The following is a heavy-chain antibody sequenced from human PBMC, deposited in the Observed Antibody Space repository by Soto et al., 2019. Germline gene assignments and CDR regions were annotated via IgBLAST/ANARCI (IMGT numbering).Heavy chain of an antibody. V-gene: IGHV4-4*02. CDR1: GGSISSTNW. CDR2: IYHSGTT. D-gene: IGHD6-13*01. J-gene: IGHJ4*02. Sequence: QVXXQESGPGLVKPSGTLSLTCAVSGGSISSTNWWTWVRQSPGRGLEWIGEIYHSGTTNYSPSLKSRVNIAVDMSTNHLSLTLISVTAADTAVYYCAFPATADFDYWGKGILVTVSS. CDR3: AFPATADFDY.